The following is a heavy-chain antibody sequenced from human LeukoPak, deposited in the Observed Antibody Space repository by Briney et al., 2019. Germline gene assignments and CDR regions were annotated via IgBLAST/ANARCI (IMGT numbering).Heavy chain of an antibody. CDR1: GFPFSSYW. J-gene: IGHJ4*02. CDR2: ISGSGGST. Sequence: GGSLRLSCVASGFPFSSYWMTWVRQAPGKGLEWVSAISGSGGSTYYADSVKGRFTISRDNAKNSLYLQMNSLRAEDTAVYYCARDTTYGDYVLWDYWGQGTLVTVSS. V-gene: IGHV3-21*01. D-gene: IGHD4-17*01. CDR3: ARDTTYGDYVLWDY.